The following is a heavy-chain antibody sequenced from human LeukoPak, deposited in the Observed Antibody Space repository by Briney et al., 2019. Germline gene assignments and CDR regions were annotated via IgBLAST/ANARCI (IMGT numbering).Heavy chain of an antibody. J-gene: IGHJ4*02. CDR1: GFTFSSYW. CDR2: IKQDGSEK. V-gene: IGHV3-7*01. Sequence: GGSLRLSCAASGFTFSSYWMSWVRQAPGKGLEWVANIKQDGSEKYYVDSVKGRFTISRDNAKNSLYLQMNSLRAEGTAVYYCARLEYSSSLYGGELDYWGQGTLVTVSS. CDR3: ARLEYSSSLYGGELDY. D-gene: IGHD6-13*01.